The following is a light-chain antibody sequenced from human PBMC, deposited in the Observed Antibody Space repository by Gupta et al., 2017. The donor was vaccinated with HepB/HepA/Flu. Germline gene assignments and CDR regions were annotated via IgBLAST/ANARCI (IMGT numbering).Light chain of an antibody. CDR1: QNINKW. J-gene: IGKJ1*01. CDR2: KAS. Sequence: DIQMTQSPSTLSASVGDRITITCRPSQNINKWLAWYQQKPGKAPNLLIYKASTLDSGVPSRFSGSGSGTEFTLTISSMQPDDFATYYCHQYTEYSRTFGQGTKVEI. CDR3: HQYTEYSRT. V-gene: IGKV1-5*03.